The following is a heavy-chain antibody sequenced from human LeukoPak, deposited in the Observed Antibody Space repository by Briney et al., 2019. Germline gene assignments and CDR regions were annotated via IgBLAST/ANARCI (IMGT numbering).Heavy chain of an antibody. D-gene: IGHD3-22*01. CDR1: EFILSSYW. CDR2: INHNGNVN. CDR3: ATPLDYYDSSGYHQGGD. V-gene: IGHV3-7*03. J-gene: IGHJ4*02. Sequence: PGGSLRLSCAASEFILSSYWMNWARQAPGKGLEWVASINHNGNVNYYMDSAKGRFTISRDNTKNSLYLQMNSLRAEDTAVYYCATPLDYYDSSGYHQGGDWGQGTLVTVS.